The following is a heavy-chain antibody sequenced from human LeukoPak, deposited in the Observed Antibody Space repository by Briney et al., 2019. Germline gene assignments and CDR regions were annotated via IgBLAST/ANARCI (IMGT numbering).Heavy chain of an antibody. V-gene: IGHV4-39*07. CDR3: ARAPGATIDDTFDI. Sequence: SETLSLTCTVSGGSISSSSYYWGWIRQPPGKGLEWIGSIYYSGSTYYNPSLKSRVTFSVDTSKNQFSLKVSSVTAADTAMYYCARAPGATIDDTFDIWGQGTMVTVSS. CDR1: GGSISSSSYY. CDR2: IYYSGST. D-gene: IGHD5-12*01. J-gene: IGHJ3*02.